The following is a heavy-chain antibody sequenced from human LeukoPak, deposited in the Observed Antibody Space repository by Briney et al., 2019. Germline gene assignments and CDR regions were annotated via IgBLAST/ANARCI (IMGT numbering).Heavy chain of an antibody. Sequence: ASVKVSCKASGGTFSSYAISWVRQAPGQGLEWMGGIIPIFGTANYAQKFQGRVTITADESTSTAYMEVSSLRSEDTAVYYCATSIRFLEWLPPSGYMDVWGKGTTVTVSS. J-gene: IGHJ6*03. D-gene: IGHD3-3*01. CDR3: ATSIRFLEWLPPSGYMDV. CDR1: GGTFSSYA. CDR2: IIPIFGTA. V-gene: IGHV1-69*13.